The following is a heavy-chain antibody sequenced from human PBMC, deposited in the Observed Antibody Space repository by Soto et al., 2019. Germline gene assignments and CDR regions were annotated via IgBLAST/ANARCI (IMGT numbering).Heavy chain of an antibody. Sequence: SGPTLGNPTQTLTLTCTFSGFSLPTSGMCVSWIRQPPGKALEWLARIDWDGDKYYSTSLKTRLTISKDTSKSQVVLTMTNMDPVDTATYYCARTYGTYSSSQEIDYSGQGTLVTVSS. CDR3: ARTYGTYSSSQEIDY. CDR1: GFSLPTSGMC. J-gene: IGHJ4*02. CDR2: IDWDGDK. V-gene: IGHV2-70*11. D-gene: IGHD6-13*01.